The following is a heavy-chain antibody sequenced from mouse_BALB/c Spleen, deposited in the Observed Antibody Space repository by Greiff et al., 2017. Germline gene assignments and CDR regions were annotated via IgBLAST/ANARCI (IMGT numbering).Heavy chain of an antibody. CDR1: GYTFTSYW. J-gene: IGHJ4*01. D-gene: IGHD1-2*01. V-gene: IGHV1-69*02. CDR3: TRLLRPYYAMDY. Sequence: QVQLKESGAELVRPGASVKLSCKASGYTFTSYWINWVKQRPGQGLEWIGNIYPSDSYTNYNQKFKDKATLTVDKSSSTAYMQLSSPTSEDSAVYYCTRLLRPYYAMDYWGQGTSVTVSS. CDR2: IYPSDSYT.